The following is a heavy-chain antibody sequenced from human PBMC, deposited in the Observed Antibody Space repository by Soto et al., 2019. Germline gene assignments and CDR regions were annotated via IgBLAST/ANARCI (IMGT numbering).Heavy chain of an antibody. CDR2: IFSNDEK. J-gene: IGHJ6*03. V-gene: IGHV2-26*01. CDR1: GFSLSNGKVG. CDR3: ARILFGRSVAGGYFYMDV. Sequence: HVTLKESGPVLVNPTETLTLTCTVSGFSLSNGKVGVSWIRQPPGKALEWLAHIFSNDEKSYRTSLKSRLTISEDTSKSQVVLTMTNVEPVDTATYYCARILFGRSVAGGYFYMDVWGKGPRSPSP. D-gene: IGHD6-19*01.